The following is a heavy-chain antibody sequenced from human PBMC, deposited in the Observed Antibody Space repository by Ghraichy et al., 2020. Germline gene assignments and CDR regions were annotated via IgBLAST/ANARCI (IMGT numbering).Heavy chain of an antibody. CDR3: ARDLTYYYDSSGYYLDYYYGRDV. J-gene: IGHJ6*02. V-gene: IGHV1-69*04. CDR1: GGTFSSYA. D-gene: IGHD3-22*01. CDR2: IIPILGIA. Sequence: SVKVSCKASGGTFSSYAISWVRQAPGQGLEWMGRIIPILGIANYAQKFQGRVTITADKSTSTAYMELSSLRSEDTAVYYCARDLTYYYDSSGYYLDYYYGRDVWAKGPRSPSP.